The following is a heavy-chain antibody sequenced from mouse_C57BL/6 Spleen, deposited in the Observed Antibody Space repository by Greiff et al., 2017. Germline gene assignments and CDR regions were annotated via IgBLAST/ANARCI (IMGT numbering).Heavy chain of an antibody. D-gene: IGHD2-2*01. Sequence: QVQLQQPAAALVQPGASVKVSCKASGYTFTSYWLHWVKQRPGQGLAWIGRIHPSDSDTHYTQKFKGKATLTVDKSASTAYMQLSSLTSEDSAVYYCAITHYGYDGFAYWGQGTLVSVSA. CDR3: AITHYGYDGFAY. J-gene: IGHJ3*01. CDR2: IHPSDSDT. V-gene: IGHV1-74*01. CDR1: GYTFTSYW.